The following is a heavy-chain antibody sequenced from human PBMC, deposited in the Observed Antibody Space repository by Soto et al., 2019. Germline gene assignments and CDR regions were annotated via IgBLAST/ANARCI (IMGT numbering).Heavy chain of an antibody. V-gene: IGHV3-33*01. Sequence: QVQLVESGGGVVQPGTSLRLSCAASGLTFSRYGMHWVRQAPGKGLEWVAVIWSDGSIQKYADSVKGRFTISKDNSKNMLFLHMNSLRVEDTAVYYCATDSGASPFDYWGQGTLVTVSS. J-gene: IGHJ4*02. CDR2: IWSDGSIQ. D-gene: IGHD1-26*01. CDR3: ATDSGASPFDY. CDR1: GLTFSRYG.